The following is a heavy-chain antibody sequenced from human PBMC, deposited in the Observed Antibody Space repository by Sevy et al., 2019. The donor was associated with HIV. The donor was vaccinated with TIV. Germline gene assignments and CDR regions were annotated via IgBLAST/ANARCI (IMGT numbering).Heavy chain of an antibody. CDR2: FDPEDCET. Sequence: ASVKVSCKVSGYTLTELSMHWVRQAPGKGLEWMGGFDPEDCETIYAQKFQGRVTMTEDTSTDTAYMELSSLRSEDTAVYYCATVGLVGPGSRMVRGVNNWFDPWGQGTLVTVSS. D-gene: IGHD3-10*01. CDR1: GYTLTELS. J-gene: IGHJ5*02. V-gene: IGHV1-24*01. CDR3: ATVGLVGPGSRMVRGVNNWFDP.